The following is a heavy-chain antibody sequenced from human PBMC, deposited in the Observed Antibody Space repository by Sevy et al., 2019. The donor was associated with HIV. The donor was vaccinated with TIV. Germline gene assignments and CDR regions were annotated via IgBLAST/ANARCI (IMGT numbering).Heavy chain of an antibody. D-gene: IGHD6-25*01. CDR2: FDPEDGET. Sequence: ASVKVSCKVSGYTLTELSMHWVRQAPGKGLEWMGGFDPEDGETIYAQKFQGRVTMTEDTSTDTAYMELSSLRSEDTAVYYCATSSREQYSSGWFDPWGQGTLVTVSS. CDR3: ATSSREQYSSGWFDP. V-gene: IGHV1-24*01. J-gene: IGHJ5*02. CDR1: GYTLTELS.